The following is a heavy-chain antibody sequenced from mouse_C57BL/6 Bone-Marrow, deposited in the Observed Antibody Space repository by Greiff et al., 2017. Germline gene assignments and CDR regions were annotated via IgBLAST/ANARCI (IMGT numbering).Heavy chain of an antibody. J-gene: IGHJ1*03. Sequence: EVKLMESGGGLVKPGGSLKLSCAASGFTFSSYAMSWVRQTPEKRLEWVATISDGGSYTYYPDNVKGRFTISRDNAKNNLYLQMSHLKSEDTAMYYCATLTTVVATGWYFDVWGTGNTVTASS. V-gene: IGHV5-4*03. CDR2: ISDGGSYT. CDR1: GFTFSSYA. CDR3: ATLTTVVATGWYFDV. D-gene: IGHD1-1*01.